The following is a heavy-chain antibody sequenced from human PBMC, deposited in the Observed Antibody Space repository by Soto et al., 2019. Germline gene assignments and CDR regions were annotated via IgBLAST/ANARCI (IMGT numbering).Heavy chain of an antibody. CDR3: ARADYSKIDY. V-gene: IGHV4-59*01. J-gene: IGHJ4*02. Sequence: SETLSLTCTVSGDSMNDYYGSWIRQPPGRGLEWIGYIYYTGTTKYCPSLKSRVTISIDRSKNQFSLKLSSVTAADTALYYCARADYSKIDYWGQGTLVTVSS. D-gene: IGHD4-4*01. CDR2: IYYTGTT. CDR1: GDSMNDYY.